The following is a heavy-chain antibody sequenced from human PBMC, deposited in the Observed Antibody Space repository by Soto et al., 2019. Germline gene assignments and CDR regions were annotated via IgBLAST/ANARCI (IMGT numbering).Heavy chain of an antibody. CDR3: ARGDYDFWSGYYYYYYYGMDV. V-gene: IGHV4-34*01. J-gene: IGHJ6*02. D-gene: IGHD3-3*01. Sequence: SETLSLTCAVYGGSFSGYYWSWIRQPPGKGLEWIGEINHSGSTNYNPSLKSRVTISVDTSKNQFSLKLSSVTAADTAVYYCARGDYDFWSGYYYYYYYGMDVWGQGTTVTVSS. CDR1: GGSFSGYY. CDR2: INHSGST.